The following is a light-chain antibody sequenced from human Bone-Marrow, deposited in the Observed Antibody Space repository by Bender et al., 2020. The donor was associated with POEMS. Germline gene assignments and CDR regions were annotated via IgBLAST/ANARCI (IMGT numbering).Light chain of an antibody. J-gene: IGLJ3*02. CDR3: AVWDDSLNGWV. CDR1: SSNIGAHA. CDR2: SSH. V-gene: IGLV1-44*01. Sequence: QSVLTQPPSASGTPGQRVTISCSGGSSNIGAHAVNWYQHLPGTAPKLLLYSSHRRPSEVPDRVSGSRSGTSASLAISGLQSEDEADYYCAVWDDSLNGWVFGRGTKLSVL.